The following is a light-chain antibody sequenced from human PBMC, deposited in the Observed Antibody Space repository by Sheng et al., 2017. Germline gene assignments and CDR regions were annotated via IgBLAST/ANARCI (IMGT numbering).Light chain of an antibody. J-gene: IGKJ4*01. Sequence: IVLTQSPGTLSVSPGERATLYCRTSQSISSNYLAWYQQKPGQAPRLLIYGASSRATGVPDRFSGSGSGTDFTLTISSLEPEDFAVYYCQQRSSWPLTFGGGTKVEL. CDR1: QSISSNY. CDR3: QQRSSWPLT. V-gene: IGKV3D-20*02. CDR2: GAS.